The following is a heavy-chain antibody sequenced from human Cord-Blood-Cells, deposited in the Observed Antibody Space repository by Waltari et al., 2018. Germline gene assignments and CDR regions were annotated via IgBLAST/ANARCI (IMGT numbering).Heavy chain of an antibody. D-gene: IGHD6-6*01. V-gene: IGHV5-51*01. CDR3: ARHGDSSSSYFDY. J-gene: IGHJ4*02. Sequence: EVQLVQSGAEVKKPGESLKISRKGSGHRFTTYWTGWVGPMPGKGLEWMGVMYPGDSDTRYSPSFQGQVNISADKSSSTAYLQWSSLKASDTAMYYCARHGDSSSSYFDYWGQGTLVTVSS. CDR1: GHRFTTYW. CDR2: MYPGDSDT.